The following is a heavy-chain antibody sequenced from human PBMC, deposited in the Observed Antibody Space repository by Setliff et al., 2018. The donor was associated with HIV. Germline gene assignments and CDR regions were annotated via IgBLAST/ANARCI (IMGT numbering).Heavy chain of an antibody. CDR1: GFTFSSYS. Sequence: PGGSLRLSCAASGFTFSSYSMHWVRQAPGKGLEWVAFIRLDGSDKFYADSVKGRFTISRDNSKNTLFLQMNSLRSEDTAVYYCAKEDQRVTSVDYWGQGTPVTVSS. V-gene: IGHV3-30*01. CDR2: IRLDGSDK. D-gene: IGHD2-2*01. CDR3: AKEDQRVTSVDY. J-gene: IGHJ4*02.